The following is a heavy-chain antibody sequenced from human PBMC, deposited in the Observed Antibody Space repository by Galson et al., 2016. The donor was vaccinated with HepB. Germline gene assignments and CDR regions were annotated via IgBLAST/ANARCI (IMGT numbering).Heavy chain of an antibody. CDR3: AKKSLVAGTATYVFDN. V-gene: IGHV3-23*01. J-gene: IGHJ4*02. CDR2: ISGSGGSI. CDR1: GFPFSTYG. Sequence: SLRLSCAASGFPFSTYGMSWVRQAPGKGLEWVPGISGSGGSIYSADSVKGRFTISRDNSKNTLYLQMNSLRADDTAVCYCAKKSLVAGTATYVFDNWGQGTLVTVSS. D-gene: IGHD6-19*01.